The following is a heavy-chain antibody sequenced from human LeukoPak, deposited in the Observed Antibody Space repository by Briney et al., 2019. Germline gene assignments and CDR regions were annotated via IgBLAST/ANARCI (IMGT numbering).Heavy chain of an antibody. CDR2: IYYSGST. Sequence: SETLSLTCTVSGGSISSSSYYWGWIRQPPGKGLEWIGSIYYSGSTYYNPSLKSRVTISVDTSKNQFSLKLSSVTAADTAVYYCARLRAAAAGEFDYWGQGTLVTVSS. CDR3: ARLRAAAAGEFDY. V-gene: IGHV4-39*07. J-gene: IGHJ4*02. CDR1: GGSISSSSYY. D-gene: IGHD6-13*01.